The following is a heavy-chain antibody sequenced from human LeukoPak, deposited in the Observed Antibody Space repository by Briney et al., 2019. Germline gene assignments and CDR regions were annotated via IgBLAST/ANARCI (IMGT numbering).Heavy chain of an antibody. J-gene: IGHJ4*02. CDR3: ARDLQFRYSGYDLNYFDY. CDR2: INHSGMT. V-gene: IGHV4-59*12. D-gene: IGHD5-12*01. Sequence: SETLSLTCTVSGGSISNYYWSWIRQPPGKGLEWIGEINHSGMTNYNPSLKSRVSISLDTSKKQFSLKLTSVTAADTAVYYCARDLQFRYSGYDLNYFDYWGQGTLVTVSS. CDR1: GGSISNYY.